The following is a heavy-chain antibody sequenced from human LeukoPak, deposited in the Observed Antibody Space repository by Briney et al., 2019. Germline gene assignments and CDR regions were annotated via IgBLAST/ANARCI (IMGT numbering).Heavy chain of an antibody. CDR3: AAGYDGTWDFQH. J-gene: IGHJ1*01. V-gene: IGHV3-23*01. Sequence: PGGSPRLSCAASGFTFSSYGMSWVRQAPGKGLEWVSAISGSGGSTYYADSVKGRFTISRDNSKNTLYLQMNSLRAEDTAVYYCAAGYDGTWDFQHWGQGTLVTVSS. CDR1: GFTFSSYG. CDR2: ISGSGGST. D-gene: IGHD1-14*01.